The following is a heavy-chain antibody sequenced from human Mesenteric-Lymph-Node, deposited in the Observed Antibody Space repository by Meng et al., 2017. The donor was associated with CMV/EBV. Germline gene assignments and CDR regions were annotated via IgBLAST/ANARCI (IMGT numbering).Heavy chain of an antibody. V-gene: IGHV4-59*01. CDR2: VYHTGST. J-gene: IGHJ6*02. D-gene: IGHD5-12*01. CDR1: GDSISSYY. CDR3: ARRGYVHYGLDV. Sequence: SETLSLTCTVSGDSISSYYWSWIRQLPGKGLEWIGYVYHTGSTDYNPSLKSRVTISVDTSENQFSLKLNSVTAADTAVYFCARRGYVHYGLDVWGQGTTVTVSS.